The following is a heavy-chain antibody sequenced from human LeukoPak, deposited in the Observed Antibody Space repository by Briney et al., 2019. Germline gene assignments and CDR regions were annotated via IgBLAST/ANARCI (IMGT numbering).Heavy chain of an antibody. CDR1: GGSISGYY. CDR3: ARDRGGNWYFDL. Sequence: SETLSLTCTVSGGSISGYYWNWFRQPPGKRLEWIGYIFYSGSTNYSPSLKSRATISVDTSKNQFSLKLNSVTAADTAVYHCARDRGGNWYFDLWGRGTLVTVSS. D-gene: IGHD3-16*01. V-gene: IGHV4-59*01. J-gene: IGHJ2*01. CDR2: IFYSGST.